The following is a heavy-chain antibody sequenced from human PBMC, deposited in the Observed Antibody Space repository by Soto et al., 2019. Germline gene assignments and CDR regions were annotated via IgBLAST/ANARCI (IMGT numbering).Heavy chain of an antibody. Sequence: SETLSLTCTVSAGSISSYYWSWIRQSPGKGLEWIGYIYYSGSTNYNPSLKSRVAISVDTSKNRFSLKLSSVTAADTAVYYCARHTTMVRGSDYYYYMDVWGKGTTVTVS. J-gene: IGHJ6*03. D-gene: IGHD3-10*01. CDR1: AGSISSYY. CDR3: ARHTTMVRGSDYYYYMDV. CDR2: IYYSGST. V-gene: IGHV4-59*08.